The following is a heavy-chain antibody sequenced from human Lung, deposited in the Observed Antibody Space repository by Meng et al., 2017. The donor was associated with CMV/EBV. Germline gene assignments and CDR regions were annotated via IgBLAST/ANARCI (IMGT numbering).Heavy chain of an antibody. J-gene: IGHJ6*02. V-gene: IGHV1-8*01. CDR1: GYTFSNYD. CDR3: ARGQVQCSTINCHDYRFSGMDV. CDR2: MNPNRGNT. D-gene: IGHD2/OR15-2a*01. Sequence: SVKVSXKASGYTFSNYDIIWVRQASGQGLEWVGRMNPNRGNTAYAQKFQGRVTMTRDTSTSIAYMELSSLRSGDTAVYYCARGQVQCSTINCHDYRFSGMDVWGQGTXVTVSS.